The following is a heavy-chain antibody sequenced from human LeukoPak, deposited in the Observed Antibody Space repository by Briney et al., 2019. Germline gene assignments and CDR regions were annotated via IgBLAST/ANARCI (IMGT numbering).Heavy chain of an antibody. CDR3: ARGRTMITY. V-gene: IGHV4-59*01. CDR2: IYYSGST. D-gene: IGHD3-22*01. J-gene: IGHJ4*02. CDR1: GGSISSYY. Sequence: ASETLSLTCTVSGGSISSYYWSWIRQPPGKGLEWIGYIYYSGSTNYNPSLKSRVTISGDTSKNRFSLKLSSVTAADTAVYYCARGRTMITYWGQGTLVTVSS.